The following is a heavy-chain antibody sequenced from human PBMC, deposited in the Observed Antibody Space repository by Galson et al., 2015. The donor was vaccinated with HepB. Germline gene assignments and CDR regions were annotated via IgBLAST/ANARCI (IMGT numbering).Heavy chain of an antibody. J-gene: IGHJ3*02. Sequence: SLRLSCAASGFTFSSYGMHWVRQAPGKGLEWVAVIWYDGSNKYYADSVKGRFTISRDNFKKMVYLQMNSLRAEDTAVYYCARDRTPSLYSSGWLDPFDIWGQGSMVSVSS. V-gene: IGHV3-33*08. D-gene: IGHD6-19*01. CDR2: IWYDGSNK. CDR1: GFTFSSYG. CDR3: ARDRTPSLYSSGWLDPFDI.